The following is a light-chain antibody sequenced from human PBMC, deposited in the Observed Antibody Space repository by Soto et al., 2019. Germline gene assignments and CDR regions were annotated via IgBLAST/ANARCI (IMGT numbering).Light chain of an antibody. CDR2: GAS. Sequence: DIQLTQSPPTLSASVGDRVTITCRPSQSIRYYLAWYQQMPGKAPKLLIYGASSLQSGVPSRFSDSGSGTEFTLTISSLQPDDFATYFCQHHKSYSQTFGQGTKVEIK. CDR3: QHHKSYSQT. J-gene: IGKJ1*01. CDR1: QSIRYY. V-gene: IGKV1-5*01.